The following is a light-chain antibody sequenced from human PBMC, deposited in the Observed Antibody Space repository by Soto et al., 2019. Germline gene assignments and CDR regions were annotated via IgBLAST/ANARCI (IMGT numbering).Light chain of an antibody. Sequence: QSVLTQPASVSGSPGQSITISCTGTNSDVGGYNYVSWYQQHPGKAPKLMIYDVSNRPSGVSNRFSGSKSGNTASLTISGLQAEDEGDYYCSSYISSSTLYVFGTGTKLTVL. CDR1: NSDVGGYNY. CDR2: DVS. J-gene: IGLJ1*01. V-gene: IGLV2-14*01. CDR3: SSYISSSTLYV.